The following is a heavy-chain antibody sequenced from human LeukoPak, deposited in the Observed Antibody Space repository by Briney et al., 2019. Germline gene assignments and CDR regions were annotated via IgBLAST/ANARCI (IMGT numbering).Heavy chain of an antibody. CDR1: GFTFISYG. Sequence: PGGSLRLSCAASGFTFISYGMHWVGQAPGKGLEWVAFIRYDGSNKNYADSVKGRFTISRDNSKNTLYLQMNSLRAEDTAVYYCAKDANSDFWSGFNFDYWGQGTLVTVSS. D-gene: IGHD3-3*01. V-gene: IGHV3-30*02. CDR2: IRYDGSNK. J-gene: IGHJ4*02. CDR3: AKDANSDFWSGFNFDY.